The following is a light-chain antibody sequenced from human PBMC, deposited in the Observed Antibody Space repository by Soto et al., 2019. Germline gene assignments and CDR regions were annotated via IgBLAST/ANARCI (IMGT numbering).Light chain of an antibody. Sequence: EIVLTQSPGTLSLSPWERATLSCRAGQSVSSSDLAWYQQKPGQAPRLPIYGASSRATGIPDRFSGSGSGTDFTPTISRLEPADFAAYYCQQYGSSLPWTFGQGTKVDIK. CDR2: GAS. V-gene: IGKV3-20*01. CDR3: QQYGSSLPWT. CDR1: QSVSSSD. J-gene: IGKJ1*01.